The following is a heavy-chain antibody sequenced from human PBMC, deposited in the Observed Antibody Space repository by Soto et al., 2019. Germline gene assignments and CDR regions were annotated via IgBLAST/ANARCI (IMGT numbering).Heavy chain of an antibody. CDR3: ARDRSGGTPFRDYYGMDV. CDR2: IYYSGST. J-gene: IGHJ6*02. Sequence: QVQLQESGPGLVKPSQTLSLPCTVSGGSISRGGYYWSWIRQHPGKGLEWIGYIYYSGSTYYNPSLKSQVTISVATCKNPFSLERSSVTAADPAVYYCARDRSGGTPFRDYYGMDVWGQGTTVTVSS. D-gene: IGHD1-1*01. V-gene: IGHV4-31*01. CDR1: GGSISRGGYY.